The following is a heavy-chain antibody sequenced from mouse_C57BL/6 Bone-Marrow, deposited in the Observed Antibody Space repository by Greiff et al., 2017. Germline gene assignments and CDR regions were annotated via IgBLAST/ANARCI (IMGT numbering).Heavy chain of an antibody. J-gene: IGHJ4*01. D-gene: IGHD1-1*01. CDR3: TRSTTVGAGAMGY. CDR1: GFTFSDYY. V-gene: IGHV5-12*01. Sequence: EVKLMESGGGLVQPGGSLKLSCAASGFTFSDYYMYWVRQTPEKRLEWVAYISNGGGSTYYPDTVKGRFTIASDNAKNTLYLQLSRLKSEDTAMYYCTRSTTVGAGAMGYLGQGTSVTVSS. CDR2: ISNGGGST.